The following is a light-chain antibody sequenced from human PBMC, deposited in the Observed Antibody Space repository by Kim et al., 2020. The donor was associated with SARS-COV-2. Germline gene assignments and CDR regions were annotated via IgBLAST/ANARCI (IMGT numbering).Light chain of an antibody. V-gene: IGKV3-20*01. CDR3: QQYGNSPST. Sequence: LSPGERATLACRASQSVTSSLAWYQQKPGQAPRLLIHGASSRATGITDRFSGSGSGTDFTLTISRLEPEDFAVYYCQQYGNSPSTFGQGTRLEIK. CDR2: GAS. CDR1: QSVTSS. J-gene: IGKJ5*01.